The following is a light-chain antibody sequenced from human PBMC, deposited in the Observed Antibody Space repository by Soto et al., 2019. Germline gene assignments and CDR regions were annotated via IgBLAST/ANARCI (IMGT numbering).Light chain of an antibody. Sequence: EIVMTQSPATLSVSPGERATLSCRASQSVSSNLAWYQQKPGQAPRLLIYGASTRVTGIPARFSGSGSGTEFTLTISSLQSEDFAVYYCQQYNNWLGTFGQGTKV. CDR3: QQYNNWLGT. CDR2: GAS. CDR1: QSVSSN. J-gene: IGKJ1*01. V-gene: IGKV3-15*01.